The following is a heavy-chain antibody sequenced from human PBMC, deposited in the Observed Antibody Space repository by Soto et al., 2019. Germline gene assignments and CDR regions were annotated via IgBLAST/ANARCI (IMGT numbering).Heavy chain of an antibody. CDR2: VRGDNGHT. D-gene: IGHD2-15*01. Sequence: QVQLVQCGAEVKKPGASVKVSCKASGYTFTTRGINWVRQVHGQGLEWMGWVRGDNGHTNYAQSLQGRVTMTTDTSTNTAYMELRSLRYDDTAVYYCARDLGYCRSGTCYREWFDPWGQGTLVTVSS. CDR3: ARDLGYCRSGTCYREWFDP. CDR1: GYTFTTRG. J-gene: IGHJ5*02. V-gene: IGHV1-18*01.